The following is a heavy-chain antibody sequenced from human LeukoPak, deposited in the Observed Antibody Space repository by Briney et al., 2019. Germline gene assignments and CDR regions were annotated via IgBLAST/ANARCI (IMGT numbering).Heavy chain of an antibody. J-gene: IGHJ4*02. D-gene: IGHD5-18*01. Sequence: HPGGSLRLSCAASGFTFSSYAMSWVRQAPGKGLEWVSAISGSGGSTYYADSVKGRFTISRDNSKNTLYLQMNSLRAEDTAVYYCAKDSGRGYSYGYHYWGQGTLVTVSS. CDR1: GFTFSSYA. V-gene: IGHV3-23*01. CDR3: AKDSGRGYSYGYHY. CDR2: ISGSGGST.